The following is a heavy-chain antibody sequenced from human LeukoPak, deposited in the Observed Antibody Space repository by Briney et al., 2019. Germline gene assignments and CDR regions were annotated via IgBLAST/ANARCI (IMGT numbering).Heavy chain of an antibody. CDR2: ITVGGGDT. V-gene: IGHV3-23*01. J-gene: IGHJ4*02. Sequence: TGGSLRLSCAASGFTFSSYAMSWVRQAPGKGLEWVSAITVGGGDTYHADSVKGRFTISRDNSKNTLYLQMNSLRVEDTAVYHCAKGSSSSRPYYFDYWGQGTLVTFSS. D-gene: IGHD6-6*01. CDR3: AKGSSSSRPYYFDY. CDR1: GFTFSSYA.